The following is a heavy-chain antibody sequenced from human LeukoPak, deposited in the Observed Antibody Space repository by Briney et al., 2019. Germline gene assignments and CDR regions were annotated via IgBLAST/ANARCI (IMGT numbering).Heavy chain of an antibody. CDR3: AREHYFYYIDG. J-gene: IGHJ6*03. CDR1: GFTFSSQW. Sequence: GGSLRLSCAASGFTFSSQWMSWVRQAPGKGLEWVANVNQAGTEKYYVDSVKGRFTISRDDAENSLYLQMNSLRAEDTAVYYCAREHYFYYIDGWGKGTTVTVSS. V-gene: IGHV3-7*03. CDR2: VNQAGTEK.